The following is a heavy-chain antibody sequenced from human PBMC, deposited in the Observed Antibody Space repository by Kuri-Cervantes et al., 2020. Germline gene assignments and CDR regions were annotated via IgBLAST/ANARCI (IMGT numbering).Heavy chain of an antibody. CDR2: IYYSGST. CDR3: ADYNLYYYGMDV. J-gene: IGHJ6*02. V-gene: IGHV4-59*01. D-gene: IGHD1-1*01. CDR1: GGSISSYH. Sequence: ESLKISCTVSGGSISSYHWSWIRQPPGKGLEWIGYIYYSGSTNYNPSLKSRVTISVDTSKNQFSLKLSSVTAADTAVYYCADYNLYYYGMDVWGQGTTVTVSS.